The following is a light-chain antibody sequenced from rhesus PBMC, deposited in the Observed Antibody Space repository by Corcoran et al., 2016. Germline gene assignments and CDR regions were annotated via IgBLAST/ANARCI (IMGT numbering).Light chain of an antibody. CDR1: ENVNNY. V-gene: IGKV1-74*01. CDR3: QHNYGTPRT. CDR2: KES. J-gene: IGKJ1*01. Sequence: DIQMTQSPSSLSASVGDRVTITCRTSENVNNYLNWYQQKTGKAPKLLIYKESTLKSGVTSKLSGIGSGTDYTFTISSLQSEDVATYYCQHNYGTPRTFGQGTKVEIK.